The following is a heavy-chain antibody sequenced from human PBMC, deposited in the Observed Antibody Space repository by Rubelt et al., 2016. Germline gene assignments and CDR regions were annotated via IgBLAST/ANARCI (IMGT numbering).Heavy chain of an antibody. D-gene: IGHD3-22*01. CDR1: GGSFSGYY. V-gene: IGHV4-34*01. J-gene: IGHJ4*02. Sequence: QVQLQQWGAGLLKPSETLSLTCAVYGGSFSGYYWSWIRQPPGKGLEWIGEINHSGSTNYNPSLRGRGTCSGDTSKNLVSRKRSSVTAADTAVYYCAGTMGDSSGSDYWGQGTLVTVSS. CDR3: AGTMGDSSGSDY. CDR2: INHSGST.